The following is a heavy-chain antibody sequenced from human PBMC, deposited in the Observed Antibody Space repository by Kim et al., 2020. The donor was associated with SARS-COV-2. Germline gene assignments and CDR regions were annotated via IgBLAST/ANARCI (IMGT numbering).Heavy chain of an antibody. J-gene: IGHJ5*02. CDR3: ARQGIEWELLTANWFDP. CDR1: GGSISSSSYY. D-gene: IGHD1-26*01. CDR2: IYYSGST. V-gene: IGHV4-39*01. Sequence: SETLSLTCTVSGGSISSSSYYWGWIRQPPGKGLEWIGSIYYSGSTYYNPSLKSRVTISVDTSKNQFSLKLSSVTAADTAVYYCARQGIEWELLTANWFDPWGQGTLVTVSS.